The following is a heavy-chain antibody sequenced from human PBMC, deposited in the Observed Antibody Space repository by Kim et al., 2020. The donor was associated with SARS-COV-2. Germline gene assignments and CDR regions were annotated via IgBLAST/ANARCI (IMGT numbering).Heavy chain of an antibody. V-gene: IGHV1-69*19. J-gene: IGHJ4*02. D-gene: IGHD2-2*02. CDR3: ARGSYCSSTSCYMVIDY. Sequence: FKGRVTITADESTSTAYMELSSLRSEDTAVYYCARGSYCSSTSCYMVIDYWGQGTLVTVSS.